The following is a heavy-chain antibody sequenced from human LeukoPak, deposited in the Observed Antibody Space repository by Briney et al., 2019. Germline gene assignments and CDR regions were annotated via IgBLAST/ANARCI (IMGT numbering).Heavy chain of an antibody. Sequence: SETLSLTCTVSGGSIGSYYWSWIRQSPGKGLEWIGYIYYSGSTNYNPSLKSRVTISVDTSKNQFSLKLSSVTAADTAVYYCARAGHYYGMDVWGQGTTVTASS. V-gene: IGHV4-59*01. CDR2: IYYSGST. CDR3: ARAGHYYGMDV. CDR1: GGSIGSYY. J-gene: IGHJ6*02.